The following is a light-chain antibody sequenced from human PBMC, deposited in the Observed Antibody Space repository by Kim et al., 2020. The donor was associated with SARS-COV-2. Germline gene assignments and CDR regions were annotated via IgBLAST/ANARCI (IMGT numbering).Light chain of an antibody. CDR1: QSISNY. CDR3: QQSHTAPSLT. V-gene: IGKV1-39*01. Sequence: SVGDIVTIACRASQSISNYLNWYQQKPGKAPNLLIYAASSLQGGVPSRFSGSGSGTDFTLTISSLQPEDFATYYCQQSHTAPSLTFGGGTKVDIK. CDR2: AAS. J-gene: IGKJ4*01.